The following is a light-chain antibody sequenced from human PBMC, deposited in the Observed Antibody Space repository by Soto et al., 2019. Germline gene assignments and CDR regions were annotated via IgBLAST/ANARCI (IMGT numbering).Light chain of an antibody. CDR1: QGISSY. CDR2: AAS. V-gene: IGKV1-9*01. CDR3: QQSYSTAIT. Sequence: IQLTQPPSSLSASVGDRVTITCRASQGISSYLAWYQQKPGKAPKLLIYAASTLQSGVPSRFSGSGSGTDFTLTISSLQPEDFVTYYCQQSYSTAITFGQGTRLEIK. J-gene: IGKJ5*01.